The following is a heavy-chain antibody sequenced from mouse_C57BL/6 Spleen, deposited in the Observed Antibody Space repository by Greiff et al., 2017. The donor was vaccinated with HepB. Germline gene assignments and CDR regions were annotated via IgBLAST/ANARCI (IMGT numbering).Heavy chain of an antibody. CDR2: INPGSGGT. J-gene: IGHJ2*01. Sequence: VMLVESGAELVRPGTSVKVSCKASGYAFTNYLIEWVKQRPGQGLEWIGVINPGSGGTNYNEKFKGKATLTADKSSSTAYMQLSSLTSEDSAVYFCARGGTWYFDYWGQGTTLTVSS. CDR3: ARGGTWYFDY. V-gene: IGHV1-54*01. D-gene: IGHD4-1*01. CDR1: GYAFTNYL.